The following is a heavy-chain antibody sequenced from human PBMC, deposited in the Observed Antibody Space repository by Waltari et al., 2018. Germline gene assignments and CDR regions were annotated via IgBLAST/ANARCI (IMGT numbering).Heavy chain of an antibody. CDR3: ARVVRPNLIVLVVYGGYYFDY. CDR1: GFTFSSYW. V-gene: IGHV3-7*01. Sequence: EVQLVESGGGLVQPGGSLRLSCAASGFTFSSYWMSWVRQAPGKGLEWVANIKQDGSEKYYVDSVKGRFTISRDNAKNSLYLQMNSLRAEDTAVYYCARVVRPNLIVLVVYGGYYFDYWGQGTLVTVSS. J-gene: IGHJ4*02. D-gene: IGHD2-8*02. CDR2: IKQDGSEK.